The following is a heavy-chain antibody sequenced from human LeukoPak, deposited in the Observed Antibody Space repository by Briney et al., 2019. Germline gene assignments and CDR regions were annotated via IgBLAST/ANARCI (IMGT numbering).Heavy chain of an antibody. CDR1: GYIFTNYW. J-gene: IGHJ4*02. D-gene: IGHD3-22*01. Sequence: GESLKISCKGSGYIFTNYWIGWVRQMPGKGLEWMGIIYPGDSATRYSPSFQGQVTISADKSISTAYLQWSSLKAPDTAMYYCARHYLKHYYDSGGYYSPNYFDYWGQGTLVTVSS. V-gene: IGHV5-51*01. CDR3: ARHYLKHYYDSGGYYSPNYFDY. CDR2: IYPGDSAT.